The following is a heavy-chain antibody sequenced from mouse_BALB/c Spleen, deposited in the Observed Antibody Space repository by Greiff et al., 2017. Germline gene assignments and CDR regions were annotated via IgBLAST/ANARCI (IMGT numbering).Heavy chain of an antibody. J-gene: IGHJ4*01. CDR3: ARDGKGDAMDY. CDR1: GFTFSSFG. V-gene: IGHV5-17*02. Sequence: EVQGVESGGGLVQPGGSRKLSCAASGFTFSSFGMHWVRQAPEKGLEWVAYISSGSSTIYYADTVKGRFTISRDNPKNTLFLQMTSLRSEDTAMYYCARDGKGDAMDYWGQGTSVTVSS. CDR2: ISSGSSTI. D-gene: IGHD2-1*01.